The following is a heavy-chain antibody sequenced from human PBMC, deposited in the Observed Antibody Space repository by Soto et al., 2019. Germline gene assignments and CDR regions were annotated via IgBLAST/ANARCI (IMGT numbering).Heavy chain of an antibody. J-gene: IGHJ6*03. CDR3: AKDTYSSSPYYMDV. Sequence: EVHLVESGGGLVQPGRSLRLSCAASGFTFDDYAMHWVRQVPGKGLEWVSGISWNSGNIGYADSVKGRFTISKDNAKNSLYLQMNSLRVDDTAFYFCAKDTYSSSPYYMDVWGKGTTVTVSS. V-gene: IGHV3-9*01. CDR1: GFTFDDYA. CDR2: ISWNSGNI. D-gene: IGHD6-19*01.